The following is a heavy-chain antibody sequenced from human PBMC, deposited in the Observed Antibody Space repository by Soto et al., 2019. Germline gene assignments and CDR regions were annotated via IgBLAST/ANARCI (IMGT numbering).Heavy chain of an antibody. V-gene: IGHV3-30-3*02. D-gene: IGHD3-3*01. CDR3: AKDFWSGYLAGYYYGMDV. CDR1: GFTFSSYA. Sequence: GGSLRLSCAASGFTFSSYAMHWVRQAPGKGLGWVAVISYDGSNKYYADSVKGRFTISRDNSKNTLYLQMNSLRAEDTAVYYCAKDFWSGYLAGYYYGMDVWGQGTTVTVSS. J-gene: IGHJ6*02. CDR2: ISYDGSNK.